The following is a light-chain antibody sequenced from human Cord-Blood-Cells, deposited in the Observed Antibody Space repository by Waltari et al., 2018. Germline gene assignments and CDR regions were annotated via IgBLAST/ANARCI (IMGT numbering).Light chain of an antibody. J-gene: IGKJ5*01. Sequence: DIQMTQSPSSLSASVGDRVTITCQASQDISNYLNWYQQKPGKVPKLLIYDASNLETGVPSRFSGSGSGTDFTFTISSLQPEDIATYYCLQYDNLPITFGQGTRLEIK. CDR1: QDISNY. V-gene: IGKV1-33*01. CDR3: LQYDNLPIT. CDR2: DAS.